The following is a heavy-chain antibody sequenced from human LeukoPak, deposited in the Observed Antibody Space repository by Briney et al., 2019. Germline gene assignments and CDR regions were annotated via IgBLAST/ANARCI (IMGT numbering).Heavy chain of an antibody. J-gene: IGHJ4*02. CDR2: IYSGGST. CDR3: AKYGSGSYHFDY. V-gene: IGHV3-66*01. D-gene: IGHD3-10*01. Sequence: GGSLRLSCAASGFTVSSNYMSWVRQAPGKGLEWVSVIYSGGSTYYADSVKGRFTISRDNSKNTLYLQMNSLRAEDTAVYYCAKYGSGSYHFDYWGQGTLVTVSS. CDR1: GFTVSSNY.